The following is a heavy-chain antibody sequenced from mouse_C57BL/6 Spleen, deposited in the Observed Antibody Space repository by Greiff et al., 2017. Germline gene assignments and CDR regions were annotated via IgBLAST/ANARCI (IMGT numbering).Heavy chain of an antibody. Sequence: EVKLVESGGGLVQPGGSLKLSCAASGFTFSYYYMYWVRQTPEKRLEWVAYISNGGGSTYYPDTVKGRFTISRDNAKNTLYLQMSRLKSEDTAMYYCARGGLSNYEGPSSFAYWGQGTLVTVSA. J-gene: IGHJ3*01. V-gene: IGHV5-12*01. CDR3: ARGGLSNYEGPSSFAY. CDR2: ISNGGGST. D-gene: IGHD2-5*01. CDR1: GFTFSYYY.